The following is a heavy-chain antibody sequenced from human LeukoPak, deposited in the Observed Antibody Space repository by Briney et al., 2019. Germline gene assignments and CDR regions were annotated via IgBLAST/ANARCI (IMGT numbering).Heavy chain of an antibody. V-gene: IGHV3-64*01. CDR3: ARGYYYGSGSFYGMDV. J-gene: IGHJ6*02. Sequence: PGGSLRLSCAASGFTFSSYAMHWVRQAPGKGLEYVSAISSNRGSTYYANSVKGRFTISRDNSKNTLYLQMGSLRAEDMAVYYCARGYYYGSGSFYGMDVWGQGTTVTVSS. CDR2: ISSNRGST. CDR1: GFTFSSYA. D-gene: IGHD3-10*01.